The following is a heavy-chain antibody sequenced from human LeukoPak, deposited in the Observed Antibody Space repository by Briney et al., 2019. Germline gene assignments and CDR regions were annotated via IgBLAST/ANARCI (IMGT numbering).Heavy chain of an antibody. CDR1: GFTFSNFW. D-gene: IGHD3-10*01. CDR3: TSYGLYYYYGMGV. Sequence: GGSLRLSCTASGFTFSNFWMGWVRQAPGKGLEWVANIKQDETEKFYLGSVKGRFTISRDNAKNSLYLQMNSLRAEDTAVYYCTSYGLYYYYGMGVWGQGTTVTVSS. CDR2: IKQDETEK. J-gene: IGHJ6*02. V-gene: IGHV3-7*03.